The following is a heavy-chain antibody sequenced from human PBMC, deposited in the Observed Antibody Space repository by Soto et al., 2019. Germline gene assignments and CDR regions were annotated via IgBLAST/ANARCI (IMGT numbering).Heavy chain of an antibody. CDR1: GFTFDSHG. Sequence: QVQLVESGGGLVQPGGSLRLTCVASGFTFDSHGMHWVRQAPGKGLEWVAVISYDETNEHYVDSVKGRFTISRDNSKSILYLQMNRLRPEDTAVYKCANDLRTTISDYGMDVWGQGTTVTVSS. CDR2: ISYDETNE. CDR3: ANDLRTTISDYGMDV. V-gene: IGHV3-30*18. J-gene: IGHJ6*02.